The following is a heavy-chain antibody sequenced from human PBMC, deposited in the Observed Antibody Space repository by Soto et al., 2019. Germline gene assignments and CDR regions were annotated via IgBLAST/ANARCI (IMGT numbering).Heavy chain of an antibody. CDR2: ISYDGSKK. J-gene: IGHJ3*02. CDR3: AKAYRYNWNYEHDAFEI. CDR1: GFTFSSYA. Sequence: GGSLRLSCAASGFTFSSYAMHWVRQAPGKGLEWVAVISYDGSKKYYADSVKGRFTISRDNSKNTLYLQMNSLRAEDTAVYYCAKAYRYNWNYEHDAFEIWGQGTMVTVSS. D-gene: IGHD1-7*01. V-gene: IGHV3-30*18.